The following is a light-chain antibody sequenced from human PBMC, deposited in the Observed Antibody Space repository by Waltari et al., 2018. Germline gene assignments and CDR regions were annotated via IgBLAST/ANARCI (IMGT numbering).Light chain of an antibody. CDR2: DVT. CDR3: NSFTSTSTWV. Sequence: QSALTQPASVSGSPGQSITISCTGTSSAIGGYNFLSWYQHPPARAPKLIIYDVTERPSGVSDRFSGSKSGNTASLTISGLQSEDEADYYCNSFTSTSTWVFGGGTKVTVL. CDR1: SSAIGGYNF. V-gene: IGLV2-14*03. J-gene: IGLJ3*02.